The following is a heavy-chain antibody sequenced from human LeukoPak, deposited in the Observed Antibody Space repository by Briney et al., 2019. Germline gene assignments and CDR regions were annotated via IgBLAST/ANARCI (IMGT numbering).Heavy chain of an antibody. Sequence: PGGSLRLSCATSRFTFSNYWMSWVRQAPGKGLEWVANIKQDGSEKYYVDSVKGRFTISRDNAKNSLYLQMNSLRAEDTAVYYCARDRICSGGSCYSHWFDPWGQGTLVTVSS. CDR3: ARDRICSGGSCYSHWFDP. CDR1: RFTFSNYW. D-gene: IGHD2-15*01. V-gene: IGHV3-7*01. J-gene: IGHJ5*02. CDR2: IKQDGSEK.